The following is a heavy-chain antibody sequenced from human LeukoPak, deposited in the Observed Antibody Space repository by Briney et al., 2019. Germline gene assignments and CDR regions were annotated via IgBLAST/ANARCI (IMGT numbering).Heavy chain of an antibody. CDR3: ARVGVYDSSRRQFDY. J-gene: IGHJ4*02. Sequence: SETLSLTCTVSGGSISSGGYYWSWIRQPPGKGLEWIGYIYHSGSTYYNPPLKSRVTISVDTSKNQFSLKLSSVTAADTAVYYCARVGVYDSSRRQFDYWGQGTLVTVSS. D-gene: IGHD3-22*01. CDR2: IYHSGST. V-gene: IGHV4-30-2*01. CDR1: GGSISSGGYY.